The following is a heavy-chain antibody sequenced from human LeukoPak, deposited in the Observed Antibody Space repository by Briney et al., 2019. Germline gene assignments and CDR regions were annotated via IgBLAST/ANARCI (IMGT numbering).Heavy chain of an antibody. V-gene: IGHV4-39*01. CDR3: ASQAVAQGYYYYYGMDV. Sequence: SETLSLTCAVYGGSFSSYYWGWIRQPPGKGLEWIGSIYYSGSTYYNPSLKSRVTISVDTSKNQFSLKLSSVTAADTAVYYCASQAVAQGYYYYYGMDVWGQGTTVTVSS. J-gene: IGHJ6*02. CDR1: GGSFSSYY. D-gene: IGHD6-19*01. CDR2: IYYSGST.